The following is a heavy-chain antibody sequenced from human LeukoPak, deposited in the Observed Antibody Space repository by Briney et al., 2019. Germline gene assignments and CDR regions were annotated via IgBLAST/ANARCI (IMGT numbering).Heavy chain of an antibody. CDR1: GYTLTELS. V-gene: IGHV1-24*01. CDR2: FDPEDGET. Sequence: ASVKVSCKVSGYTLTELSMHWVRQAPGKGLEWMGGFDPEDGETIYAQKFQGRVTMTEDTSTDTAYMELSSLRSEDTAVYYCATEFLDYDSSGYYPDYWGQGTLVTVSS. J-gene: IGHJ4*02. CDR3: ATEFLDYDSSGYYPDY. D-gene: IGHD3-22*01.